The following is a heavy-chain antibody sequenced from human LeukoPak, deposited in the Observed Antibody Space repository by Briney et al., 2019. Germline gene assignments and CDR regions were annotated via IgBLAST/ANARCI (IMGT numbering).Heavy chain of an antibody. D-gene: IGHD6-13*01. V-gene: IGHV3-53*01. Sequence: GGSLRLSCAASGFTVSSNYMSWVRQAPGKGLEWVSVIYSGGSTYYADSVKGRFTISRDNSKNTLYLLLNSLRAEDTAIYYCAKVGSTSSNWFFDFWGQGTLVTVSA. J-gene: IGHJ4*02. CDR3: AKVGSTSSNWFFDF. CDR1: GFTVSSNY. CDR2: IYSGGST.